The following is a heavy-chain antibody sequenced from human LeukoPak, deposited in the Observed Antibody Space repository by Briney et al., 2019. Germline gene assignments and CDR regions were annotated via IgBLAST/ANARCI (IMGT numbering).Heavy chain of an antibody. D-gene: IGHD5-12*01. V-gene: IGHV1-69*01. CDR2: IIPIFGTA. J-gene: IGHJ3*02. CDR3: ARSIFSGRQYAFDI. CDR1: GGTFSSYA. Sequence: SVKVSCKASGGTFSSYAISWVRQAPGQGLEWMGGIIPIFGTANYAQKFQGRVTITADESTSTAYMELSSLRSEDTAVYYCARSIFSGRQYAFDIWGQGTMVTVSS.